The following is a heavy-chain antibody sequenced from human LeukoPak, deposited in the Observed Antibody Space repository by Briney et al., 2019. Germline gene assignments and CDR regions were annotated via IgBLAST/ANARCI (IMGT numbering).Heavy chain of an antibody. CDR1: GLTVSSDY. CDR2: IYSGGGT. Sequence: PGGSLRLSCAASGLTVSSDYMSWVRQAPGKGLERVSVIYSGGGTHYADSVKGRFTISRDNAKNSLYLQMNSLRAEDTAVYYCARDSTYYYGSGSYLDYWGQGTLVTVSS. CDR3: ARDSTYYYGSGSYLDY. V-gene: IGHV3-53*01. D-gene: IGHD3-10*01. J-gene: IGHJ4*02.